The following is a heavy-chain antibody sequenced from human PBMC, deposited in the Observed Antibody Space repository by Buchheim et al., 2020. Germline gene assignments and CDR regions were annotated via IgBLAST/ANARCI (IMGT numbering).Heavy chain of an antibody. D-gene: IGHD4-17*01. CDR1: GGSISSYY. V-gene: IGHV4-59*01. Sequence: QVQLQESGPGLVKPSETLSLTCTVSGGSISSYYWSWIRQPPGKGLEWIGYINYSGSTNYNPSLKSRVTISVDTSKNQFSLKLSSVTAADTAVYYCAGRRDYGDYVGRLDYWGQGTL. CDR2: INYSGST. J-gene: IGHJ4*02. CDR3: AGRRDYGDYVGRLDY.